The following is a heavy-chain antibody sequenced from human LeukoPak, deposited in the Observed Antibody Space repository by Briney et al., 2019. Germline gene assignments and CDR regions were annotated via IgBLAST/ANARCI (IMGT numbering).Heavy chain of an antibody. CDR1: GGSFSGYY. CDR3: ASADSNRADC. Sequence: SETLSLTCAVYGGSFSGYYWSWIRQPPGKGLEWIGEINHSGSTNYNPSLKSRVTTSVDTSKNQFSLKLSSVTAADTAVYYCASADSNRADCWGQGTLVTVPS. CDR2: INHSGST. D-gene: IGHD4-11*01. V-gene: IGHV4-34*01. J-gene: IGHJ4*02.